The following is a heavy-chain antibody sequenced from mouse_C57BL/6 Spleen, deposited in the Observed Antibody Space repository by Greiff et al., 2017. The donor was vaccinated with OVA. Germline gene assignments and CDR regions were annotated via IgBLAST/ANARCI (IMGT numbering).Heavy chain of an antibody. CDR1: GYTFTSYW. CDR3: ASYDYDSAMDY. J-gene: IGHJ4*01. D-gene: IGHD2-4*01. Sequence: QVQLQQPGAELVRPGSSVKLSCKASGYTFTSYWMDWVKQRPGQGLEWIGNIYPSDSETHYNQKFKDKATLTVDKSSSTAYMQLSSLTSEDSAVYYCASYDYDSAMDYWGQGTSVTVSS. V-gene: IGHV1-61*01. CDR2: IYPSDSET.